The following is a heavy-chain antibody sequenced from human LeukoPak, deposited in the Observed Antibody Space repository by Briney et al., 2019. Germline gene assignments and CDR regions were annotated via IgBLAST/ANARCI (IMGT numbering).Heavy chain of an antibody. V-gene: IGHV1-2*02. Sequence: GASVKVSCKASGYTFTGYYMHWVRQAPGQGLEWMGWINPNSGGTNYAQKFQGRVTMTRDTSISTAYMELSRLRSDDTAVYYCARGVLLWFGELLYGGGNDAFDIWGQGTMVTVSS. CDR1: GYTFTGYY. CDR2: INPNSGGT. D-gene: IGHD3-10*01. CDR3: ARGVLLWFGELLYGGGNDAFDI. J-gene: IGHJ3*02.